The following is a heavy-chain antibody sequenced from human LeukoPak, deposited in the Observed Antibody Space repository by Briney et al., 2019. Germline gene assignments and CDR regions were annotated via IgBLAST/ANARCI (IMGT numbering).Heavy chain of an antibody. D-gene: IGHD2-2*01. CDR3: ARLLWPLSFDY. CDR2: IYYSGST. V-gene: IGHV4-59*08. Sequence: SETLSLTCTVSCGPISSYYLSWIRQPPRKGLAWIGYIYYSGSTNYNPSLKSRVTISVDTSKNQFSLKLSSVTAADTAVYYCARLLWPLSFDYWGQGTLVTVSS. J-gene: IGHJ4*02. CDR1: CGPISSYY.